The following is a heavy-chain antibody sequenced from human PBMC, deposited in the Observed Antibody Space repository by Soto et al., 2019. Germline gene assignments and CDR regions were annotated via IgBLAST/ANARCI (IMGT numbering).Heavy chain of an antibody. D-gene: IGHD3-3*01. CDR3: ARHHGFSDVSGNYSRAWYFVL. CDR1: GGSISSSSYY. J-gene: IGHJ2*01. V-gene: IGHV4-39*01. Sequence: QLQLQESGPGLVKPSETLSLTCTVSGGSISSSSYYWGWIRQPPGKGLEWIATISYTGSTHYNPSIQSRVTISVDTSKNQFSLKLSSVTAADTAVYSCARHHGFSDVSGNYSRAWYFVLWGRGTLVTVSS. CDR2: ISYTGST.